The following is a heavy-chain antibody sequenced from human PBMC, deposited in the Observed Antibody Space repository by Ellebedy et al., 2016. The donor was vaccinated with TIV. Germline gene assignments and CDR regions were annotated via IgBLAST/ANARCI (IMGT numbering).Heavy chain of an antibody. Sequence: SETLSLXXTVSGGSISRYYWSWIRQSLGMRLEWIGYIHYTGSTDFNPSLKSRVVISVDTSKNQLSLKLSSVTAADTAVYYCARGWERIPGDAFDLWGQGTRVTVSS. J-gene: IGHJ3*01. CDR3: ARGWERIPGDAFDL. CDR2: IHYTGST. D-gene: IGHD1-26*01. V-gene: IGHV4-59*13. CDR1: GGSISRYY.